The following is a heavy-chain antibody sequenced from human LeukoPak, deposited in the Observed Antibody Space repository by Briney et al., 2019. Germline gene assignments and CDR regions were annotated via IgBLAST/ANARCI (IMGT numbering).Heavy chain of an antibody. Sequence: SETLSLTCTVSGGSISSGTYYWSWIRQPAGKALEWIGRINTSGTTNYDPSVKSRVTIPVDTSKNQFSLNLSSVTAADTAVYYCARGCRDGYSNYWYFDLWGRGTLVTVSS. V-gene: IGHV4-61*02. CDR3: ARGCRDGYSNYWYFDL. J-gene: IGHJ2*01. CDR2: INTSGTT. CDR1: GGSISSGTYY. D-gene: IGHD5-24*01.